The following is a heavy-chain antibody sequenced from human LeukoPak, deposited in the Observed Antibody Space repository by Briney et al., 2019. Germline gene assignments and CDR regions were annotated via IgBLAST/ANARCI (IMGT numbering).Heavy chain of an antibody. Sequence: SETLSLTCTVSGGSTSSSSYYWGWIRQPPGKGLEWIGSIYYSGSTYYNPSLKSRVTISVDTSKNQFSLKLSSVTAADTAVYYCAPGGMGAIGVNWFDPWGQGTLVTVSS. J-gene: IGHJ5*02. V-gene: IGHV4-39*01. CDR3: APGGMGAIGVNWFDP. D-gene: IGHD1-26*01. CDR2: IYYSGST. CDR1: GGSTSSSSYY.